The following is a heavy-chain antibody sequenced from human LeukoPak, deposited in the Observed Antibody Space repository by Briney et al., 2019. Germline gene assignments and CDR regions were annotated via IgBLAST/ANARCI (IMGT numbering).Heavy chain of an antibody. J-gene: IGHJ4*02. CDR1: GGSISSSSYY. CDR2: IYYSGST. D-gene: IGHD6-6*01. CDR3: ARHGYISSSGDYCFDY. Sequence: SETLSLTCTVSGGSISSSSYYWGGIRQPPGKGLEWIGNIYYSGSTYYNPSLKSRVTISVDTSKNHFSLKLSSVTAADTAVYYCARHGYISSSGDYCFDYWGQGTLVTVSS. V-gene: IGHV4-39*01.